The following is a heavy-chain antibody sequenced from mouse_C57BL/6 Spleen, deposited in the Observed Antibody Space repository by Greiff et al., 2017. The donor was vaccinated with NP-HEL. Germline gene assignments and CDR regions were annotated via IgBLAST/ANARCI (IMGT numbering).Heavy chain of an antibody. Sequence: EVHLVESGGGLVQPGGSMKLSCVASGFTFSNYWMNWVRQSPEKGLEWVAQIRLKSDNYATHYAESVKGRFTISRDDSKSSVYLQMNNLRAEDTGIYYCTGGNWRFAYWGQGTLVTVSA. V-gene: IGHV6-3*01. CDR2: IRLKSDNYAT. CDR1: GFTFSNYW. D-gene: IGHD4-1*01. CDR3: TGGNWRFAY. J-gene: IGHJ3*01.